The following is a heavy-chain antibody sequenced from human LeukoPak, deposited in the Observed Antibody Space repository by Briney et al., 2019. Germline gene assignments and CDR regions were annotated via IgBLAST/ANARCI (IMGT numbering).Heavy chain of an antibody. D-gene: IGHD3-10*01. CDR2: INHSGST. V-gene: IGHV4-34*01. J-gene: IGHJ2*01. Sequence: SETLSLTCAVYGGSFSGYYWSWIRQPPGKGLEWIGEINHSGSTNYNPSLKSRVTISVDTSKNQFSLKLSSVTAADTAVYYCARARWSYYGSGSYRRLWCFDLWGRGTLVTVSS. CDR1: GGSFSGYY. CDR3: ARARWSYYGSGSYRRLWCFDL.